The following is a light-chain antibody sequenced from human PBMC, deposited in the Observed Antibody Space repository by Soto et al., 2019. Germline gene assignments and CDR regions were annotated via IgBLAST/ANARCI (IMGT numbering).Light chain of an antibody. Sequence: QSVLTQPPSVSGAPGQRVTLSCTGNTSNLGAGYDVHWYQQLPGAAPKLVIFGNRNRPSGVPERFSGSKSGTSASLAITGRQGEDEAEYYCQAYDYSLTDSVFGGGTKLTVL. CDR1: TSNLGAGYD. CDR2: GNR. J-gene: IGLJ3*02. CDR3: QAYDYSLTDSV. V-gene: IGLV1-40*01.